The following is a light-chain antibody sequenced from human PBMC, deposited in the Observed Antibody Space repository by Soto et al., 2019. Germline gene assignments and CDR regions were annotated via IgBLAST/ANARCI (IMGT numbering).Light chain of an antibody. CDR1: QSVTSNF. CDR2: GAS. J-gene: IGKJ1*01. Sequence: ENVWTQSIGTLSFSPGERATLSCRASQSVTSNFLAWYRQKPGQAPRLLIYGASSRATGIPDRFSGSGSGTDFTLTISRLEPEDFAVYYCQVYGRSPWTFGQGTKVDI. CDR3: QVYGRSPWT. V-gene: IGKV3-20*01.